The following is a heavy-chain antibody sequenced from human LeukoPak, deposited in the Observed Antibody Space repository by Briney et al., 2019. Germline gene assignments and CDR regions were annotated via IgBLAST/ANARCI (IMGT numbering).Heavy chain of an antibody. CDR2: IHTSGSA. V-gene: IGHV4-4*07. Sequence: SETLSLTCSVSGSSFNTYYWSWIRQPAGKALEWIGRIHTSGSADYSPSLQSRVTISVDMSKKEFSLKLTSVTAADTAVYYCARDQGQLPNFDYWGQGTLVTVSS. J-gene: IGHJ4*02. D-gene: IGHD5-18*01. CDR3: ARDQGQLPNFDY. CDR1: GSSFNTYY.